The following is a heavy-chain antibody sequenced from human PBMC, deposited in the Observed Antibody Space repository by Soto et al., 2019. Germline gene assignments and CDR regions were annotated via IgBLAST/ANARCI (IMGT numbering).Heavy chain of an antibody. V-gene: IGHV3-23*01. Sequence: HPGGSLRLSCAASGFTFSSYAMSWVRQAPGKGLEWVSAISGSGGSTYYADSVKGRFTISRDNSKNTLYLQMNSLRAEDTAVYYCAKRLEAAGRTYYFDYWGQGTLVTVSS. CDR3: AKRLEAAGRTYYFDY. D-gene: IGHD6-13*01. CDR2: ISGSGGST. CDR1: GFTFSSYA. J-gene: IGHJ4*02.